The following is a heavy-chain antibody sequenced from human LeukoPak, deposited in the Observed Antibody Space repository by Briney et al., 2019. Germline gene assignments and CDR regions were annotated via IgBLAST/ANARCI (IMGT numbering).Heavy chain of an antibody. D-gene: IGHD1-1*01. J-gene: IGHJ3*02. CDR1: GYTFTGYY. Sequence: GASVKVSCKASGYTFTGYYMHWVRQAPGQGLEWMGWINPNSGDTNYAQNFQGRVTMTRDTSISTAYMELSRLKSDDTALYYCARDMGTGRAFDIWGQGTKVTVSS. CDR2: INPNSGDT. CDR3: ARDMGTGRAFDI. V-gene: IGHV1-2*02.